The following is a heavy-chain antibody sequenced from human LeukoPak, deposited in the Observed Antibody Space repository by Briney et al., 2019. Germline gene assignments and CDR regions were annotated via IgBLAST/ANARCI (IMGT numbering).Heavy chain of an antibody. CDR1: GYTFTGHY. CDR2: INPNSGGT. V-gene: IGHV1-2*02. J-gene: IGHJ4*02. D-gene: IGHD1-26*01. Sequence: ASVKVSCKASGYTFTGHYMHWVRQAPGQGLEWMGWINPNSGGTNYAQKFQGRVSMTGDTSISTSYMELSRLSSDDTAVYYCARGEWEVPTSYWGQGTLVTVSS. CDR3: ARGEWEVPTSY.